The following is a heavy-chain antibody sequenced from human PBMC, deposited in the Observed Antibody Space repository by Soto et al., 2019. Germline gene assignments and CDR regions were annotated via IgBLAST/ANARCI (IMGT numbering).Heavy chain of an antibody. J-gene: IGHJ5*02. V-gene: IGHV1-69*02. D-gene: IGHD6-19*01. CDR1: GGTFSSYT. CDR2: IIPILGIA. Sequence: QVQLVQSGAEVKKPGSSVKVSCKASGGTFSSYTISWVRQAPGQGLEWVGRIIPILGIANYAQKFQGRFTSTADNSTISAYMALSSLRSEDTAVYYCERLAVDGNNWFDPCGQGTLVTVSS. CDR3: ERLAVDGNNWFDP.